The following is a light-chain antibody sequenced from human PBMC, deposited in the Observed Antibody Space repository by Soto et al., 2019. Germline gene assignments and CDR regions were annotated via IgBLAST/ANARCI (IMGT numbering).Light chain of an antibody. Sequence: SVLTQPPSVSGAPGQRVTISCTGSSSNIGAGYDVHWYQQLPGRAPKLLIYGNTNRPSGVPDRFSGSKSGTSASLAITGLQAEDEADYYCLSFDSSLSVVFGGGTQLTVL. CDR2: GNT. J-gene: IGLJ2*01. CDR1: SSNIGAGYD. V-gene: IGLV1-40*01. CDR3: LSFDSSLSVV.